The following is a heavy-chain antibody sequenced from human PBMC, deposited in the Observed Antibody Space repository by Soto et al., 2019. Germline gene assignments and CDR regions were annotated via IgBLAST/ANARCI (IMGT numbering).Heavy chain of an antibody. V-gene: IGHV1-18*01. J-gene: IGHJ5*02. CDR3: ARDDPPLAH. Sequence: QVQLVQSGDEVKKPGASVKVSCKASGYTFTSYAVSWVRQAPGQGLEWMGRINAYNGHIKYVQQLQGRVTMNSDTSTSTAYMELRSLRSDDTAVYYCARDDPPLAHWGQGTLVTVSS. CDR1: GYTFTSYA. CDR2: INAYNGHI.